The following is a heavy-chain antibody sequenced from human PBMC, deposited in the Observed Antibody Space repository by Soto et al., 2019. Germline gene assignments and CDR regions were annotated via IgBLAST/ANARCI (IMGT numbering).Heavy chain of an antibody. D-gene: IGHD1-26*01. CDR1: GFTFSSYG. CDR3: ARGALSGSYNWFDP. CDR2: IWYDGSNK. V-gene: IGHV3-33*01. Sequence: VGSLRLSCTASGFTFSSYGMHWVRQAPGKGLEWVAIIWYDGSNKYYAESVKGRFTISRDNSKNTLYLQMNSLRAEDTAVYYCARGALSGSYNWFDPWGQGTLVTVSS. J-gene: IGHJ5*02.